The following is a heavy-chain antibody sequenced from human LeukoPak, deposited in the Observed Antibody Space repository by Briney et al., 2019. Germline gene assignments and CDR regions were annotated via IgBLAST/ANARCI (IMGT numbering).Heavy chain of an antibody. J-gene: IGHJ5*02. D-gene: IGHD5-18*01. CDR2: IYHSGST. CDR1: GGSITSN. CDR3: ARHPRGYGTFDH. V-gene: IGHV4-39*01. Sequence: KASETLSLTCTVSGGSITSNWGWIRQPPGKGLEWIGSIYHSGSTNYNPSLKSRVTISVDKSKNHFSLKLSSVTAADTALYYCARHPRGYGTFDHWGQGTLVTVSS.